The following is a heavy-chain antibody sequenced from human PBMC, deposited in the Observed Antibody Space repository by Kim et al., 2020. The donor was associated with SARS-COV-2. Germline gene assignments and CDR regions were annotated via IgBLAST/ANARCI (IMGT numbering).Heavy chain of an antibody. CDR2: ISSGSDYI. J-gene: IGHJ6*02. CDR1: GFTFSTYN. Sequence: GGSLRLSCAASGFTFSTYNMHWVRQAPGKGLEWVSSISSGSDYIYEADSVKGRFTISRDNAKNTLYLEMKSLRAEDKALYYCARVTRGDIFYYGMDVWG. D-gene: IGHD2-21*01. V-gene: IGHV3-21*01. CDR3: ARVTRGDIFYYGMDV.